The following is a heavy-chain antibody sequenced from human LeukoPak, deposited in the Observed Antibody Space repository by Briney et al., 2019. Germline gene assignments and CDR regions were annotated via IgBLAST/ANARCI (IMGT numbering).Heavy chain of an antibody. CDR3: ATARKSAAFEDIAAFDY. CDR2: FDPEDGET. CDR1: GYTLTELS. Sequence: ASVKVSCKVSGYTLTELSMHWVRQAPGEGLEWMGGFDPEDGETIYAQKFQGRVTMTEDTSTDTAYMELSSLRSEDTAVYYCATARKSAAFEDIAAFDYWGQGTLVTVSS. V-gene: IGHV1-24*01. J-gene: IGHJ4*02. D-gene: IGHD6-13*01.